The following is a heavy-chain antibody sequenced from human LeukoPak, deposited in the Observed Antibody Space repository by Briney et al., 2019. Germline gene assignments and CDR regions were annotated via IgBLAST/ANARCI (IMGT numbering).Heavy chain of an antibody. CDR1: GFTFSDSG. CDR3: ARDPRSGSYYDSSGYFDP. J-gene: IGHJ5*02. V-gene: IGHV3-30*03. Sequence: GGSLRLSCAASGFTFSDSGMHWVRQAPGKGLEWVAIISFDGSRRFYADSVKGRFTISRDNAKNSLYLQMNSLRAEDTAVYYCARDPRSGSYYDSSGYFDPWGQGTLVTVSS. CDR2: ISFDGSRR. D-gene: IGHD3-22*01.